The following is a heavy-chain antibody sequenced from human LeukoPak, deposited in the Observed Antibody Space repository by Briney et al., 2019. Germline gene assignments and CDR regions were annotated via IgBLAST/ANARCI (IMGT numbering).Heavy chain of an antibody. V-gene: IGHV4-39*01. CDR3: ARQATYYDFWSGYRHQPYAFDI. J-gene: IGHJ3*02. CDR2: IYYSGST. Sequence: PSETLSLTCTVSGGSISSSSYYWGWIRQPPGKGLEWIGSIYYSGSTYYNPSLKSRVTISVDTSKNQFSLKLSSVTAADTAVYYCARQATYYDFWSGYRHQPYAFDIWGQGTMVTVSS. CDR1: GGSISSSSYY. D-gene: IGHD3-3*01.